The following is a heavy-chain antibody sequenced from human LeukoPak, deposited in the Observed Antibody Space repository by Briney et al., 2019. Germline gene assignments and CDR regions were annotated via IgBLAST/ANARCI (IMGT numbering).Heavy chain of an antibody. J-gene: IGHJ6*03. CDR1: GYTFTSYA. CDR3: ARNNWNYNRAAYYYMDV. Sequence: ASVKVSCKASGYTFTSYAMNWVRQDPGQGLEWMGWINTNTGNPTYAQGFTGRFVFSLDTSVSTAYLQISSLKAEDTAVYYCARNNWNYNRAAYYYMDVWGKGTTVTVSS. CDR2: INTNTGNP. V-gene: IGHV7-4-1*02. D-gene: IGHD1-7*01.